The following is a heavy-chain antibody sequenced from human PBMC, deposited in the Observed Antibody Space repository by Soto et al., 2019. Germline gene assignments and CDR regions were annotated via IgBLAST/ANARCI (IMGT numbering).Heavy chain of an antibody. D-gene: IGHD6-13*01. CDR2: ISGSGGHS. CDR3: AKDCRRLAVSGSAFDS. CDR1: GFTFNDYA. J-gene: IGHJ4*02. Sequence: GSLRLSCAASGFTFNDYAMAWVRQAPGKGLEWVSSISGSGGHSSYADSVKGRFTISRDSVKNMLSLDMSDLRAEDMAVYYCAKDCRRLAVSGSAFDSWGQG. V-gene: IGHV3-23*01.